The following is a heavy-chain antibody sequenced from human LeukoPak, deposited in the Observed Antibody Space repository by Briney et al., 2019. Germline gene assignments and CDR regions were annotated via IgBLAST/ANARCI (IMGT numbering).Heavy chain of an antibody. Sequence: SETLSLTCAVYGGPFSGYYWSWIRQPPGKGLEWIGEINHSGSTNYNPSLKSRVTISVDTSKNQFSLKLSSVTAADTAVYYCARRRYSSSWYSNRGYMDVWGKGTTVTISS. CDR3: ARRRYSSSWYSNRGYMDV. CDR1: GGPFSGYY. CDR2: INHSGST. J-gene: IGHJ6*03. D-gene: IGHD6-13*01. V-gene: IGHV4-34*01.